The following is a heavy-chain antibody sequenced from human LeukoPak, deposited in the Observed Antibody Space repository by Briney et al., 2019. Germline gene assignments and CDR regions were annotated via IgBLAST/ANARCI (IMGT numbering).Heavy chain of an antibody. CDR1: GFTFSSYS. D-gene: IGHD2-2*01. CDR2: INWNGGST. V-gene: IGHV3-20*04. J-gene: IGHJ4*02. CDR3: ARGYCSSTSCYFDY. Sequence: GGSLRLSCAASGFTFSSYSMNWVRQAPGKGLEWVSGINWNGGSTGYADSVKGRFTISRDNAKNSLYLQMNSLRAEDTALYYCARGYCSSTSCYFDYWSQGTLVTVSS.